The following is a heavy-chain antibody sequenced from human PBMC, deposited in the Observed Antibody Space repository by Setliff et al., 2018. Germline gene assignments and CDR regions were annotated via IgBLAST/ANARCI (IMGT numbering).Heavy chain of an antibody. D-gene: IGHD6-19*01. V-gene: IGHV4-38-2*02. CDR2: VYHRGST. Sequence: LPCTVSNFSLTSGFFWAWVRQPPGKGLEWIATVYHRGSTDYKPSLKSRVTISLDTSKNQFSLNLTSVTAADTAVYYCARASSGWYSAYYYYMDVWGKGTTVTVSS. J-gene: IGHJ6*03. CDR3: ARASSGWYSAYYYYMDV. CDR1: NFSLTSGFF.